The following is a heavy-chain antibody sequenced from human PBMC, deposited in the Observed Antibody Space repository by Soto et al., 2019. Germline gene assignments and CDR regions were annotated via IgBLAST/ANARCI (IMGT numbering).Heavy chain of an antibody. CDR1: GGTCSSYA. Sequence: QVQLVQSGAEVKKPGSSVKVSCKASGGTCSSYAISWVRQSPGQGLEWMGGIIPIFGTANYAQKFQGRVTITADESTSTAYRGLRSLRSEDTAVYYCARDGGVYDYSPFDYWGQGTLVTVSS. V-gene: IGHV1-69*12. CDR2: IIPIFGTA. D-gene: IGHD4-4*01. J-gene: IGHJ4*02. CDR3: ARDGGVYDYSPFDY.